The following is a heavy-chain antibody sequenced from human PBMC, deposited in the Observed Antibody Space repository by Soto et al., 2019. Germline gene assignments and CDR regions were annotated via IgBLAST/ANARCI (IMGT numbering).Heavy chain of an antibody. Sequence: DVQLVESGGGLVQPGRSLRLSCTASGFIFDNHAMHWVRQAPGKGLEWVAGVTWNSVATGYADSVKGRFTISRDNAKNSLYLQMNSLSAEDTAVYFCVKEGGMNYFDFWGRGTVVTVSS. CDR2: VTWNSVAT. CDR3: VKEGGMNYFDF. V-gene: IGHV3-9*01. D-gene: IGHD3-16*01. J-gene: IGHJ2*01. CDR1: GFIFDNHA.